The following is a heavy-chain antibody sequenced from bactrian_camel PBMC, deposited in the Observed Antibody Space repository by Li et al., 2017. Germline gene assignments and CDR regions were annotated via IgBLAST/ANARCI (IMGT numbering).Heavy chain of an antibody. CDR3: AADWGFCSTVALGFGLQGGH. D-gene: IGHD7*01. J-gene: IGHJ4*01. V-gene: IGHV3S6*01. CDR1: GLPFSLHY. Sequence: QVQLVESGGGLVQPGGSLRLSCAASGLPFSLHYMSWVRQAPGKGLEWVSSIGFDGSGIYYADSVKGRFSMSRDYAKNTLYLQMNSLKPEDTAMYYCAADWGFCSTVALGFGLQGGHWGQGTQVTVS. CDR2: IGFDGSGI.